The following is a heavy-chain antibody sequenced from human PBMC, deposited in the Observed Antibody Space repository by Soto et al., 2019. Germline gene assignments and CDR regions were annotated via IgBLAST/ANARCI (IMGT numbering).Heavy chain of an antibody. Sequence: APVKVCAKAACYTFTSYCISWLRQAPWKELEWMGLITAYNGNTNYAQKLQGRVTMTTDTATSTAYMQLRRLRSDDTAVYYFASDFWRITMVRDPWVQGTLVTVSS. CDR1: CYTFTSYC. J-gene: IGHJ5*02. CDR2: ITAYNGNT. D-gene: IGHD3-10*01. CDR3: ASDFWRITMVRDP. V-gene: IGHV1-18*04.